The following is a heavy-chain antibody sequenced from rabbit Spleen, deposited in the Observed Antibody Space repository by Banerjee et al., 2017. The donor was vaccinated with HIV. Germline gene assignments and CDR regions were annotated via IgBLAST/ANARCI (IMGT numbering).Heavy chain of an antibody. Sequence: EQLLESGGGLVKPEGSLKLSCTASGFSFSNKAVMCWVRQAPGKGLEWIACIYAGSSGSTYYASWAKGRFTISKTSSTTVTLQMTSLTAADTATYFCARRDTYGYAGYAYAKYLWGPGTLVTVS. J-gene: IGHJ4*01. CDR1: GFSFSNKAV. CDR3: ARRDTYGYAGYAYAKYL. D-gene: IGHD6-1*01. V-gene: IGHV1S45*01. CDR2: IYAGSSGST.